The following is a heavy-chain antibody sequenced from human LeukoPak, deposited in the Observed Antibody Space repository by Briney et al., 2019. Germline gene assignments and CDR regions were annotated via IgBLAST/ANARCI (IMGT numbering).Heavy chain of an antibody. CDR2: IIRMSGTT. D-gene: IGHD3-22*01. CDR3: AGTISSGYYSEYFKE. Sequence: ASVKVSCKASGGTFSSYGVSWVRQVPGHGLEWMGRIIRMSGTTNYAQNFQGRVTITADKSTRTAYMELSSLRSDDTAMYYCAGTISSGYYSEYFKEWGQGTLITASS. J-gene: IGHJ1*01. V-gene: IGHV1-69*06. CDR1: GGTFSSYG.